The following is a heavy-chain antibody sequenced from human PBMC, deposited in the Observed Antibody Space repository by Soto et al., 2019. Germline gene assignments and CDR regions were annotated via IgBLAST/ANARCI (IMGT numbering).Heavy chain of an antibody. V-gene: IGHV3-33*01. CDR3: ARDGTTVVTRGYFDL. CDR1: GFTFSSYG. J-gene: IGHJ2*01. CDR2: IWYDGSNK. Sequence: QVQLVESGGGVVQPGRSLRLSCAASGFTFSSYGMHWVRQAPGKGLEWVAVIWYDGSNKYYADSVKGRFTISRDNSKNTLYLQMSSLRAEDTAVYYCARDGTTVVTRGYFDLWGRGTLVTVSS. D-gene: IGHD4-17*01.